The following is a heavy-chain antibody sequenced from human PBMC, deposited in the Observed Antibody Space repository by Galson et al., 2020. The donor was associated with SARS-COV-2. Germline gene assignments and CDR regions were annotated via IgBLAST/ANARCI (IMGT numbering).Heavy chain of an antibody. CDR2: INYSGRT. CDR3: ARVQVGARIGYWYFDI. V-gene: IGHV4-31*02. J-gene: IGHJ2*01. CDR1: GDSITSGGYY. D-gene: IGHD1-26*01. Sequence: SETLSLTCAVSGDSITSGGYYWTWIRHVPGKGLEWIGYINYSGRTIYSPSLKSRLTMSVDVSKNEFSLKLTSATAADTAVYHCARVQVGARIGYWYFDIWGRGTQVTVSS.